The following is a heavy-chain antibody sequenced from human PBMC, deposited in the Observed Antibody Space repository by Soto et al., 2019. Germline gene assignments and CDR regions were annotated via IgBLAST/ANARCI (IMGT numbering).Heavy chain of an antibody. V-gene: IGHV4-39*01. CDR2: IYYSGST. J-gene: IGHJ4*02. D-gene: IGHD6-19*01. Sequence: PSETLSLTCTVSGGSISSSSYYWGWIRQPPGKGLEWIGSIYYSGSTYYNPSLKSRVTISVDTSKNQFSLKLSSVTAADTAVYYCARVQWLAIFDYWGQGTLVTVS. CDR3: ARVQWLAIFDY. CDR1: GGSISSSSYY.